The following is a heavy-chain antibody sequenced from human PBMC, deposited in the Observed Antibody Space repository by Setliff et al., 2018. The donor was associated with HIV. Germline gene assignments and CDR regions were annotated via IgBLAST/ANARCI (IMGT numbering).Heavy chain of an antibody. J-gene: IGHJ4*02. CDR2: IYHSGST. D-gene: IGHD3-22*01. Sequence: SETLSLTCGVSGYFISSGYYWAWIRQSPGKGLEWIGTIYHSGSTYYNPSLKSRVTTSVDTSKNQFSLNLSSVTAADTAVYYCARSAYDSSGLPYWGQGTLVTVSS. V-gene: IGHV4-38-2*01. CDR1: GYFISSGYY. CDR3: ARSAYDSSGLPY.